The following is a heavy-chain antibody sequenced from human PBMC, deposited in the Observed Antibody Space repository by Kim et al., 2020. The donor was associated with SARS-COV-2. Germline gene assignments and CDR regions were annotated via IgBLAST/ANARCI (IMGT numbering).Heavy chain of an antibody. CDR2: ISSSGSTI. CDR3: ARGRRTWFGTSHLVDY. CDR1: GFTFSDYY. V-gene: IGHV3-11*01. Sequence: GGSLRLSCAASGFTFSDYYMSWIRQAPGKGLEWVSYISSSGSTIYYADSVKGRFTISRDNAKNSLYLQMNSLRAEDTAVYYCARGRRTWFGTSHLVDYWGQGTLVTVSS. D-gene: IGHD3-10*01. J-gene: IGHJ4*02.